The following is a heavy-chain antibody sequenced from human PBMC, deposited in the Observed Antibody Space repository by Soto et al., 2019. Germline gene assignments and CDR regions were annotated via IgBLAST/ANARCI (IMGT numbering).Heavy chain of an antibody. J-gene: IGHJ6*02. CDR2: FSGSGGNI. D-gene: IGHD2-2*01. CDR3: AKDPPWTVGPLAMDV. CDR1: GFTFSTHA. V-gene: IGHV3-23*01. Sequence: XGSLRLACVAAGFTFSTHAMSWVRQAPGKGLEWVSTFSGSGGNIYYAESVKGRLTISRDDSKNTLYLQMNSLRVEDTAVYYCAKDPPWTVGPLAMDVWGQGPTVTVSS.